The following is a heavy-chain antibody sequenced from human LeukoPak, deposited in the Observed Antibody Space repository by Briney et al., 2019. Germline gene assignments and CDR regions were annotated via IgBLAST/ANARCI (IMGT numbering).Heavy chain of an antibody. J-gene: IGHJ4*02. D-gene: IGHD5-18*01. CDR2: IYSGGST. CDR1: GFTVSSNY. CDR3: ARVYSYGHFDY. Sequence: GGSLRLSCAASGFTVSSNYMSWVRQAPGKGLEWVSVIYSGGSTYYAGSVKGRFTISRDNSENTLYLQMNSLRAEDTAVYYCARVYSYGHFDYWGQGTLVTVSS. V-gene: IGHV3-53*01.